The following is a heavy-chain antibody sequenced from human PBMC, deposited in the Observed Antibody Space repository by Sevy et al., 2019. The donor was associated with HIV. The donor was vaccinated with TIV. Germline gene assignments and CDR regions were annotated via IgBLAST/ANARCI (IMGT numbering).Heavy chain of an antibody. V-gene: IGHV3-7*01. J-gene: IGHJ3*02. Sequence: GGSLRLSCAASGFSFSSYWMRWVRQAPGKGLEWVANIKQDGSEKYYGASVKGRFTISRDDAKNQLYLQMNSLRVEDTAVYYCARVGSAPKEDSGYEDALDIWGQGTMVTVSS. CDR2: IKQDGSEK. D-gene: IGHD5-12*01. CDR1: GFSFSSYW. CDR3: ARVGSAPKEDSGYEDALDI.